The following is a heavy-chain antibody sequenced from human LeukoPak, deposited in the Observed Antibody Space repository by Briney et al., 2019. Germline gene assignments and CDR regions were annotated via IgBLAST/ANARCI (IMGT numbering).Heavy chain of an antibody. CDR3: ARDPSGAWWFDP. D-gene: IGHD3-10*01. CDR1: GITLSTYS. V-gene: IGHV3-21*01. J-gene: IGHJ5*02. Sequence: PAGSLRLSCEGSGITLSTYSMNWIRQAPGKGLEWVSSISSASNYIFYADSVKGRFTISRDNAKNSVYLQMNNLKADDTAVYYCARDPSGAWWFDPWGQGT. CDR2: ISSASNYI.